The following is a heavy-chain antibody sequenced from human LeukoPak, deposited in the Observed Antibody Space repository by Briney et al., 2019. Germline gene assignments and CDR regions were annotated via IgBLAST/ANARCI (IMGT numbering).Heavy chain of an antibody. D-gene: IGHD5-24*01. V-gene: IGHV4-31*03. CDR3: ARSGRMATPLFDY. Sequence: PSETLSLTCTVSGGSISSGGYYWSWIRQHPGKGLEWIGYIYYSGSTYYNPSLKSRVTISVDTSKNQFSLKLSSVTAADTAVYYCARSGRMATPLFDYWGQGTLVTVSS. CDR1: GGSISSGGYY. J-gene: IGHJ4*02. CDR2: IYYSGST.